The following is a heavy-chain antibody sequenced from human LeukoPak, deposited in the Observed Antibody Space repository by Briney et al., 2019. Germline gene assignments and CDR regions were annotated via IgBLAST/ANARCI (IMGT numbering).Heavy chain of an antibody. J-gene: IGHJ4*02. Sequence: ESGPTLVKPTQTLTLTCTFSGFSLSSSGVGVGWIHQPPGKALEWLALLYWSDDQRYSPSLKCRLPIAKDTSKNQVGLTMTKIYPVDTATYYCAHNYGDDFDYWGEGTLVSVSS. CDR3: AHNYGDDFDY. CDR2: LYWSDDQ. V-gene: IGHV2-5*01. D-gene: IGHD4-17*01. CDR1: GFSLSSSGVG.